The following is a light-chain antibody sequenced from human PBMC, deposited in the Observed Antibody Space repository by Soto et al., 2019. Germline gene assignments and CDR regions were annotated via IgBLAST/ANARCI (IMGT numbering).Light chain of an antibody. V-gene: IGKV1-39*01. CDR2: AAS. CDR1: QSISSY. CDR3: QQANSFPLT. J-gene: IGKJ4*02. Sequence: DIQMTQSPSSLSASVGHRVTITCRASQSISSYLNWYQQKPGKAPKLLIYAASSLQSGVPSRFSGRGSGTDFTLTISSLQPEDFATYYCQQANSFPLTFGGGTKWRS.